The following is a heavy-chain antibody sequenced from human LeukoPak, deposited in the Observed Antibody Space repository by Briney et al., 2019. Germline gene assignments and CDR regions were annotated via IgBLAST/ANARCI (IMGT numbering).Heavy chain of an antibody. Sequence: GGSLRLSCAASGFTFSAYWMHWVRQAPGKGLVWVSRINTDGSITSYGDSVKGRFTISRDNAKNTLYLQMNSLRGEDTAVYYCARASHYYDSSGYSYYFDYWGQGTLLTVSS. D-gene: IGHD3-22*01. CDR2: INTDGSIT. J-gene: IGHJ4*02. CDR3: ARASHYYDSSGYSYYFDY. CDR1: GFTFSAYW. V-gene: IGHV3-74*01.